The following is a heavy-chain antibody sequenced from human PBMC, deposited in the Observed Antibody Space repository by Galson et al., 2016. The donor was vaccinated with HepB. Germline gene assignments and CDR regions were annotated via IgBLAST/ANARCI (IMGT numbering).Heavy chain of an antibody. CDR1: GFDFNDSS. CDR2: ISFDGRNG. V-gene: IGHV3-30-3*01. J-gene: IGHJ4*02. CDR3: ASYPGYFPGN. Sequence: SLRLSCAASGFDFNDSSMHWVRQSPGKGLEWVAGISFDGRNGYYADSVKGRFIISRDSSKKTVYLQMNSLRSKDTAVYYCASYPGYFPGNWGQGTLVTVSS. D-gene: IGHD3-9*01.